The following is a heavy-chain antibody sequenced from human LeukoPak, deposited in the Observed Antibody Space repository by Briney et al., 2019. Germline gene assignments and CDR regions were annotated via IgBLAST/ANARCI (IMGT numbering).Heavy chain of an antibody. CDR3: MKDSRVGARMGYYFDY. V-gene: IGHV3-64D*09. Sequence: PGGSLRLSCSASGFTFSSYAMHWVRQAPGKGLEYVSAISSNGGSTYYADSVKGRFTISRDNSKNTLYLQMSSLRAEDTAVYYCMKDSRVGARMGYYFDYWGQGTLVTVSS. D-gene: IGHD1-26*01. J-gene: IGHJ4*02. CDR2: ISSNGGST. CDR1: GFTFSSYA.